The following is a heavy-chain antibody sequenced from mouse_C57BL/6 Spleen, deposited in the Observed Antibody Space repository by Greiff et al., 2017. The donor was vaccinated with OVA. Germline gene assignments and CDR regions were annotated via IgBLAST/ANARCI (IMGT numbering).Heavy chain of an antibody. D-gene: IGHD2-4*01. CDR3: AYDYDGWFAY. CDR2: ISGGGGNT. V-gene: IGHV5-9*01. J-gene: IGHJ3*01. CDR1: GFTFSSYT. Sequence: EVKLMESGGGLVKPGGSLKLSCAASGFTFSSYTMSWVRQTPEKRLEWVATISGGGGNTYYPDSVKGRFTISRDNAKNTLYLQMSSLRSEDTALYYCAYDYDGWFAYWGQGTLVTVSA.